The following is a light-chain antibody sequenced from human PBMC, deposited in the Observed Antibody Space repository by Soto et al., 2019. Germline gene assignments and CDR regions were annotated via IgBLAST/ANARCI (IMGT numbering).Light chain of an antibody. V-gene: IGLV2-14*01. CDR1: SIDVGDYNY. CDR3: SSYTSSSTL. CDR2: DVS. J-gene: IGLJ1*01. Sequence: QSALTQPASVSGSPGQSITISCTGTSIDVGDYNYVSWYQQHPGKAPKLMLYDVSNRPSGISNRFSGSKSGNTASLTISGLQAEDEADYYCSSYTSSSTLFGTGTKLIVL.